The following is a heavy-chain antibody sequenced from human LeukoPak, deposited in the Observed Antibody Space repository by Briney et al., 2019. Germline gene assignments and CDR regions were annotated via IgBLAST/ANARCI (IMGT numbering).Heavy chain of an antibody. V-gene: IGHV4-39*01. CDR3: ASRTAVAAQFDY. CDR2: IYYSGST. J-gene: IGHJ4*02. D-gene: IGHD6-19*01. CDR1: GGSISSSSYY. Sequence: SETLSLTCTVSGGSISSSSYYWGWVRQPPGKGLEWIGSIYYSGSTYYNPSLKSRVTISVDTSKNQFSLKLSSVTAADTAVYYCASRTAVAAQFDYWGQGTLVTVSS.